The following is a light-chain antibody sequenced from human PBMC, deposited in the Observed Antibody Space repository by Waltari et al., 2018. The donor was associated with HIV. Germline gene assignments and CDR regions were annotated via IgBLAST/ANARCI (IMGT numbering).Light chain of an antibody. CDR2: LNT. CDR3: QSFDNSLRAWGL. V-gene: IGLV1-40*01. J-gene: IGLJ2*01. Sequence: QSVLMQPPSVSGAPGQRVTISCTGSSSNLGAGYHVPWYQQLPGAAPKLLIYLNTNRPSGVPDRFSGSKSGASASLAITGLQAEDEGDYYCQSFDNSLRAWGLFGGGTRLTVL. CDR1: SSNLGAGYH.